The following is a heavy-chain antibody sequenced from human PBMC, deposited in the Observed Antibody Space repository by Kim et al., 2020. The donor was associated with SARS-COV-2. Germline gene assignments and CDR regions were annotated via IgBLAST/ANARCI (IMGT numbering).Heavy chain of an antibody. D-gene: IGHD3-3*01. V-gene: IGHV4-30-2*01. Sequence: SETLSLTCAVSGGSISSNTHSWNWIRQPPGKGLEWIGNIYHSGKAHSNPSLQSRVTISVDGSQTQFSLKLSSVTAADTAGYYCARGDFWGAIDSWGQGT. CDR2: IYHSGKA. J-gene: IGHJ4*02. CDR3: ARGDFWGAIDS. CDR1: GGSISSNTHS.